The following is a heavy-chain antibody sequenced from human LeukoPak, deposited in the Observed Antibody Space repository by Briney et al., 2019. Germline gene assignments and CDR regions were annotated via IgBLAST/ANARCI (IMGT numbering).Heavy chain of an antibody. Sequence: PGGSLRLSCAASGITVNTNYMSWVRQAPGKGLEWVSIIYSGGATFYADSVKGRFTISRDNAKNSLYLQMNSLRAEDTAVYYCARAGSRASYYFDYWGQGTLVTVSS. CDR1: GITVNTNY. CDR2: IYSGGAT. J-gene: IGHJ4*02. V-gene: IGHV3-66*01. CDR3: ARAGSRASYYFDY. D-gene: IGHD6-13*01.